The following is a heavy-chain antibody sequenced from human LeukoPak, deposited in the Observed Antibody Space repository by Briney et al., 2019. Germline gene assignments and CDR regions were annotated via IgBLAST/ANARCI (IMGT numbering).Heavy chain of an antibody. J-gene: IGHJ3*02. CDR1: GYTFSSYG. D-gene: IGHD2-15*01. CDR3: ARGPDNVVVVWDDAFDI. V-gene: IGHV1-18*01. CDR2: ISAYNGNT. Sequence: GASMKVSCKASGYTFSSYGINWVRQAPGQGLEWMGWISAYNGNTNYAQKLQGRVTMTTDTSTSTAYMDLRSLRSDDTAVYYCARGPDNVVVVWDDAFDIWGQGTMVTVSP.